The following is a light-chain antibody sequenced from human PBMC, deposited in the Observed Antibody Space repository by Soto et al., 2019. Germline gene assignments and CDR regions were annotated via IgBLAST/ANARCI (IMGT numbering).Light chain of an antibody. Sequence: EIVLTQSPGTLSMSPGERATLSCRASQSVSNNYLAWYQQKPGQAPRLLIFAASSRATGIPDRFSGSGSGTDFTITISRLEPEDFAMYYCQQYDTYSPRLAFGGGTTVEIK. CDR1: QSVSNNY. V-gene: IGKV3-20*01. CDR3: QQYDTYSPRLA. CDR2: AAS. J-gene: IGKJ4*01.